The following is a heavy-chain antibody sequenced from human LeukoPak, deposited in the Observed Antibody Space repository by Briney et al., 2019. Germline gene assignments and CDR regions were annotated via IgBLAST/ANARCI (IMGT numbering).Heavy chain of an antibody. V-gene: IGHV3-23*01. D-gene: IGHD3-10*01. J-gene: IGHJ6*02. Sequence: GGSLRLSCAASGFTFSRYAMSWLRQAPGKGLEWVSAISGSGGSTYYADSVTGRFTTSRDNSKNTLYLQMNSLRAEDTAVYYCARGTFGEALANYYYYAMDVWGQGTTVTVSS. CDR1: GFTFSRYA. CDR2: ISGSGGST. CDR3: ARGTFGEALANYYYYAMDV.